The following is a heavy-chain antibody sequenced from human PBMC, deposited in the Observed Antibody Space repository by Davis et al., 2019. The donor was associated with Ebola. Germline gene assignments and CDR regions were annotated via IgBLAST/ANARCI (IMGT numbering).Heavy chain of an antibody. J-gene: IGHJ4*02. CDR3: AKGLKAGMATTAFDY. Sequence: PGGSLRLSCAASGFTFSSYGMHWVRQAPGKGLEWVAVISYDGSNKYYADSVKGRFTISRDNSKNTLYLQMNSLRAEDTAVYYCAKGLKAGMATTAFDYWGQGTLVTVSS. V-gene: IGHV3-30*18. CDR1: GFTFSSYG. CDR2: ISYDGSNK. D-gene: IGHD5-24*01.